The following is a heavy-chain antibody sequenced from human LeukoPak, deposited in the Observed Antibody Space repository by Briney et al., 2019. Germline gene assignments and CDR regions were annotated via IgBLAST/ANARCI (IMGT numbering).Heavy chain of an antibody. CDR2: IYHSGST. V-gene: IGHV4-30-2*05. J-gene: IGHJ4*02. CDR1: GSSISSGGYS. CDR3: ARDSRGGYDSSGIDY. D-gene: IGHD3-22*01. Sequence: SQTLSLTCAVSGSSISSGGYSWSWIRQPPGKGLEWIGYIYHSGSTYYNPSLKSRVTISVDTSKNQFSLKLSSVTAADTAVYYCARDSRGGYDSSGIDYWGQGTLVTVSS.